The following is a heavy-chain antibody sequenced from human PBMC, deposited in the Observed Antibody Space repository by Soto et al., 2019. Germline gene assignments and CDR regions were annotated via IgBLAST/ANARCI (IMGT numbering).Heavy chain of an antibody. CDR2: ISYDGSNK. CDR1: GFTFSSYG. CDR3: AKDLGIAVAGTVWSYYYYYGMDA. D-gene: IGHD6-19*01. Sequence: PGGSLRLSCAASGFTFSSYGMHWVRQAPGKGLEWVAVISYDGSNKYYADSVKGRFTISRDNSKNTLYLQMNSLRAEDTAVYYCAKDLGIAVAGTVWSYYYYYGMDAWGQGTTVTVSS. J-gene: IGHJ6*02. V-gene: IGHV3-30*18.